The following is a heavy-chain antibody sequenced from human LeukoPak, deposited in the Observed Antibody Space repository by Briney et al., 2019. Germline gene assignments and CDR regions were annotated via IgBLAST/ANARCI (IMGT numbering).Heavy chain of an antibody. CDR1: GGSFSGYY. CDR2: INHSGST. V-gene: IGHV4-34*01. J-gene: IGHJ5*02. Sequence: KPSETLSLTCAVYGGSFSGYYWSWIRQPPGKGLEWIGEINHSGSTNYNPSLKSRVTISVDTSKNQFSLKLSSVTAADTAVYYCARGTIVVVPAATYYDFWSGYSWFDPWRQGTLVTVSS. CDR3: ARGTIVVVPAATYYDFWSGYSWFDP. D-gene: IGHD3-3*01.